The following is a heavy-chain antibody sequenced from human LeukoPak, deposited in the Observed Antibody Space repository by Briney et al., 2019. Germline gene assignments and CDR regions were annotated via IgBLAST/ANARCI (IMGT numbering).Heavy chain of an antibody. D-gene: IGHD6-6*01. Sequence: GASVKVSCKASGYTFTSYDINWVRQATGQGLEWMGIINPSGGSTSYAQKFQGRVTMTRDTSTSTVYMELSSLRSEDTAVYYCASPRPTDPYGMDVWGQGTTVTVSS. J-gene: IGHJ6*02. V-gene: IGHV1-46*01. CDR2: INPSGGST. CDR1: GYTFTSYD. CDR3: ASPRPTDPYGMDV.